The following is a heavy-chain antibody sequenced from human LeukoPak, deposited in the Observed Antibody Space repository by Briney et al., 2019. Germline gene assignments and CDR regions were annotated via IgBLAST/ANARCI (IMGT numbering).Heavy chain of an antibody. V-gene: IGHV1-2*02. Sequence: ASVKVSCKASGYSFTGYYMHWVRQAPGQGLEWMGWINPHSGDTGYAQKFQGRVTLTRDMSITTTYMELTRLRSDDTAFYYCARWDGYSSSPDYWGQGSLVTVSS. D-gene: IGHD6-13*01. CDR2: INPHSGDT. CDR3: ARWDGYSSSPDY. CDR1: GYSFTGYY. J-gene: IGHJ4*02.